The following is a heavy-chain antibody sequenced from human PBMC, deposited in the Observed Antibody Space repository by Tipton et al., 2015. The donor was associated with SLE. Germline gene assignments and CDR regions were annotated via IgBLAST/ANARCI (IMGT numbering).Heavy chain of an antibody. CDR2: INQSGKT. Sequence: TLSLTCTVSGGSISSSSYYWGWIRQPPGKGLEWIGEINQSGKTTYFPSLKSRVTISLGTSKNQFSLKLSSVTAADTAVYYCARKRLPDLDFDLWGRGTLVTASS. V-gene: IGHV4-39*07. J-gene: IGHJ2*01. CDR3: ARKRLPDLDFDL. D-gene: IGHD3-16*01. CDR1: GGSISSSSYY.